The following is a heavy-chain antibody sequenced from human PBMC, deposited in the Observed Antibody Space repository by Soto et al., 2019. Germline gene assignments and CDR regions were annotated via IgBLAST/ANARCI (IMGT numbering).Heavy chain of an antibody. CDR2: ISYDGSNK. CDR3: ARDLSYSSSSGVDYYYGMDV. CDR1: GFTFSSYA. D-gene: IGHD6-6*01. J-gene: IGHJ6*02. V-gene: IGHV3-30-3*01. Sequence: ESVGGVVQPGRSLRLSCAASGFTFSSYAMHWVHQAPGKGLEWVAVISYDGSNKYYADSVKGRFTISRDNSKNTLYLQMNSLRAEDTAVYYCARDLSYSSSSGVDYYYGMDVWGQGTTVTVSS.